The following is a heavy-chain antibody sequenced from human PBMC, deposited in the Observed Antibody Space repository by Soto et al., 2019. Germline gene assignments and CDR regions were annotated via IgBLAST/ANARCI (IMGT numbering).Heavy chain of an antibody. CDR3: ARSITMVRGVITLHDY. D-gene: IGHD3-10*01. J-gene: IGHJ4*02. V-gene: IGHV4-59*01. CDR2: IYYSGST. Sequence: SETLSLTCTVSGGSISSYYWSWIRQPPGKGLEWIGYIYYSGSTNYNPSLKSRVTISVDTSKNQFSLKLSSVTAADTAVYYCARSITMVRGVITLHDYWGQGTLVTVSS. CDR1: GGSISSYY.